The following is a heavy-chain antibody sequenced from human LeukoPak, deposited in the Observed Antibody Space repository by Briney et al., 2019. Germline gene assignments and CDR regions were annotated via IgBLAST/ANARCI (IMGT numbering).Heavy chain of an antibody. D-gene: IGHD3-10*01. CDR3: ARGVSHWQSDPYYGSGSYIRYFDY. Sequence: RSSETLSLTCAVYGGSFSGHYWSWIRQPPGKGLEWIGEINHSGSTNYNPSLKSRVTISGDTSKNQFSLKLSSVTAADTAVYYCARGVSHWQSDPYYGSGSYIRYFDYWGQGTLVTVSS. CDR2: INHSGST. CDR1: GGSFSGHY. J-gene: IGHJ4*02. V-gene: IGHV4-34*01.